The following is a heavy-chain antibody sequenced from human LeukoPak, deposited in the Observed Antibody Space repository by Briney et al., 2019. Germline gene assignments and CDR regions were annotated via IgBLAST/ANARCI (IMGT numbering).Heavy chain of an antibody. CDR1: GFTFSSYS. CDR3: ERDAVGAFDI. V-gene: IGHV3-30*04. CDR2: ISYDGSNK. Sequence: PGGSLRLSCAASGFTFSSYSMHWVRQAPGKGLEWVAVISYDGSNKYYADSVKGRFTISRDNSKNTLYLQMNSLRAEDTDVYSCERDAVGAFDIWGQGTMVTVSS. D-gene: IGHD6-19*01. J-gene: IGHJ3*02.